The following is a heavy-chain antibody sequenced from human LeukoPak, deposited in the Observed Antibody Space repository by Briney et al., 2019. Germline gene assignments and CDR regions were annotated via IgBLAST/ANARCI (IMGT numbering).Heavy chain of an antibody. CDR1: GDSVSRNNIA. CDR2: TYFGSKWYH. CDR3: ARGLGWPYFDS. Sequence: SQTLSLTFAISGDSVSRNNIAWNWIRQSPSRGLEWLGRTYFGSKWYHEYAISVKSRITINPDTSKNQFSLQLNSVIPEDTAIYYCARGLGWPYFDSWGQGTLVTVSS. J-gene: IGHJ4*02. V-gene: IGHV6-1*01. D-gene: IGHD5-24*01.